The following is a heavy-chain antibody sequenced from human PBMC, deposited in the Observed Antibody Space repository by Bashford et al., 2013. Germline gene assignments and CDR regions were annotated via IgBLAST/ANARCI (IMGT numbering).Heavy chain of an antibody. D-gene: IGHD6-19*01. CDR2: SYWDDDK. V-gene: IGHV2-5*02. CDR3: ARISGAVAGPKKYYFDY. J-gene: IGHJ4*02. Sequence: SGPTLGEPHRPHADCTLWVLTQRLVEWVWAGVRQTPRKGPRSGVALSYWDDDKRYSTSLKSRLTISKDTSKSQVVLTMTNMDPVDTATYYCARISGAVAGPKKYYFDYWGQGTLVTVSS. CDR1: VLTQRLVEWV.